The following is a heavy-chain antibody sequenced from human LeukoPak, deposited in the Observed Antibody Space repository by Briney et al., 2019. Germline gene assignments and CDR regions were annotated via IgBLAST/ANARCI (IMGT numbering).Heavy chain of an antibody. J-gene: IGHJ4*02. Sequence: SETLSLTCAVYGGSFSGYYWSWIRPPPGKGLEWIGEINHSGSTNYNPSLKSRVTISVDTSKNQFSLKLSSVTAADTAVYYCAREGVSYYYGSGSYLSYWGQGTLVTVSS. CDR1: GGSFSGYY. V-gene: IGHV4-34*01. CDR2: INHSGST. D-gene: IGHD3-10*01. CDR3: AREGVSYYYGSGSYLSY.